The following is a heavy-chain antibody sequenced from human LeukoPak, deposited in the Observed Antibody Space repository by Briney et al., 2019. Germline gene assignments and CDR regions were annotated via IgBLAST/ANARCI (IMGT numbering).Heavy chain of an antibody. D-gene: IGHD3-16*01. CDR3: AKGNARRGLGELFDNWFDP. CDR1: GFNFDDYA. V-gene: IGHV3-9*03. CDR2: ISWNSGSI. Sequence: PGRSLRLSCAASGFNFDDYAMHWVRQAPGKGLEWVSGISWNSGSIGYADSVKGRFTISRDNAKNSLYLQMNSLRTEDMALYYRAKGNARRGLGELFDNWFDPWGQGTLVTVSS. J-gene: IGHJ5*02.